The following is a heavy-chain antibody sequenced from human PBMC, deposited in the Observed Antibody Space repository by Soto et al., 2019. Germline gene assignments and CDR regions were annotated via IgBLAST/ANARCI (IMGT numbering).Heavy chain of an antibody. J-gene: IGHJ4*02. CDR1: GFSVGSNY. CDR3: ARKSDTSPDPEEDGY. Sequence: EVQLVETGGGLIQPGGSLRLSCAASGFSVGSNYMTWVRQSPGKVLEWVSIIYSNGDTDYADSVDGRFSITRDSFNNTLFLQMNKLSAEDTAVYHCARKSDTSPDPEEDGYWGRGTLVTVSS. CDR2: IYSNGDT. V-gene: IGHV3-53*02. D-gene: IGHD2-2*01.